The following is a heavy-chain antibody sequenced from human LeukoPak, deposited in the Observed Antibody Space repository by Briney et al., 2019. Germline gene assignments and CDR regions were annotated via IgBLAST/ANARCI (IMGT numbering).Heavy chain of an antibody. J-gene: IGHJ6*02. CDR2: IIPILGIA. CDR1: GGTFSSYA. D-gene: IGHD3-9*01. Sequence: SVKVSCKASGGTFSSYAISWVRQAPGQGLEWMGRIIPILGIANYAQKFQGRVTITADKSTSTAYMELSSPRSEDTAVYYCATILTGNSYYYYYYGMDVWGQGTTVTVSS. CDR3: ATILTGNSYYYYYYGMDV. V-gene: IGHV1-69*04.